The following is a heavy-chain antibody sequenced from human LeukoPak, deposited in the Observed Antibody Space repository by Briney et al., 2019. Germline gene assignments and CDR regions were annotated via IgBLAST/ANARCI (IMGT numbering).Heavy chain of an antibody. D-gene: IGHD3-9*01. CDR2: IYYSGST. Sequence: SETLSLTCTVSGGSISSYYWSWIRQPPGKGLEWIGYIYYSGSTNYNPSLKSRVTISVDTSKNQFSLKLSSVTAADTAVYYCARHLRGHYDILTGYKRDDAFDIWGQGTMVTVSS. CDR1: GGSISSYY. V-gene: IGHV4-59*08. CDR3: ARHLRGHYDILTGYKRDDAFDI. J-gene: IGHJ3*02.